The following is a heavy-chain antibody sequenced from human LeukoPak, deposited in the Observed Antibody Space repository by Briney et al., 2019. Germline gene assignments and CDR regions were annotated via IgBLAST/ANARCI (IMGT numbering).Heavy chain of an antibody. J-gene: IGHJ5*02. CDR1: GGSFSGYY. V-gene: IGHV4-34*01. D-gene: IGHD6-13*01. CDR2: INHSGST. CDR3: AREFRPYSSSWFWFDP. Sequence: PSETLSLTCAVYGGSFSGYYWNWIRQPPGKGLEWIGEINHSGSTNYNPSLKSRVTISVDTSKNQFSLKLSSVTAADTAVYYCAREFRPYSSSWFWFDPWGQGTLVTVSS.